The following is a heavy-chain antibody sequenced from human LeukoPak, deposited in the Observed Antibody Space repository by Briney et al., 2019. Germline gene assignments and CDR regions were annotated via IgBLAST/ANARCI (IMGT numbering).Heavy chain of an antibody. CDR2: INQDGSAK. CDR3: ARGSGWLTDY. CDR1: GFSFSSYW. V-gene: IGHV3-7*05. Sequence: PGGSLRLSCAGSGFSFSSYWMSWVRQAPGKGLEWVANINQDGSAKFYVDSVKGRLTISRDNAKNSLYLRMNSLRTEDTAVYYCARGSGWLTDYWGQGTLVTVSS. D-gene: IGHD6-19*01. J-gene: IGHJ4*02.